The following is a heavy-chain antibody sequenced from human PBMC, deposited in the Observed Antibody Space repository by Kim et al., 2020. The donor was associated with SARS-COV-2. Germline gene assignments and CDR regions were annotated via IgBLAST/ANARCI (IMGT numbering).Heavy chain of an antibody. D-gene: IGHD1-26*01. J-gene: IGHJ4*02. V-gene: IGHV3-11*01. CDR3: ARRIVSNLDY. Sequence: GGSLRLSCTASGFTFSDYYMSWIRQAPGKGLEWVSHISSSGRYIYYADSVRGRFTISRDNAKNSLYLQMNSLRAVDTAVYYCARRIVSNLDYWGQGTLVTVSS. CDR2: ISSSGRYI. CDR1: GFTFSDYY.